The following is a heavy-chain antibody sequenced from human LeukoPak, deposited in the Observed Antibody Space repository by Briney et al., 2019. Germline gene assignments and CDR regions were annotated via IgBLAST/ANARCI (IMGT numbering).Heavy chain of an antibody. CDR3: ARDSEVAGTTMGAYYFDY. CDR1: GGSISSYY. CDR2: IYYSGST. D-gene: IGHD6-19*01. V-gene: IGHV4-59*01. J-gene: IGHJ4*02. Sequence: SETLSLTCTVSGGSISSYYWSWIRQPPGKGLEWIGYIYYSGSTNYNPSLKSRVTISVDTSKNQFSLKLSSVTAADTAVYYCARDSEVAGTTMGAYYFDYWGQGTLVTVSS.